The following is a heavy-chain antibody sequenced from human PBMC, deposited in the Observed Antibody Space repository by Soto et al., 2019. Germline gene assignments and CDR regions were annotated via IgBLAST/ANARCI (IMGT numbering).Heavy chain of an antibody. D-gene: IGHD3-22*01. CDR3: AREGLYYDSSAGCDP. V-gene: IGHV1-18*01. CDR2: ISAYNGNS. CDR1: GYTFTSYG. J-gene: IGHJ5*02. Sequence: QVQLVQSGAEVKKPGASVKVSCKASGYTFTSYGISWVRQAPGQGLEWMGWISAYNGNSNYAQKLQGIVTMTTDTSPSTAYMELRSLRSDDTAVYYCAREGLYYDSSAGCDPWGQGTLVTVSS.